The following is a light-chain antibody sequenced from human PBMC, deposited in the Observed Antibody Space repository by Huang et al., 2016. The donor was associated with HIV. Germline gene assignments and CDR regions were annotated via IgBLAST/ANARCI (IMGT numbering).Light chain of an antibody. CDR1: QSLLHSHGYHY. Sequence: IVITQSPLSLPVTPGEPASISCRSSQSLLHSHGYHYLDWYRQKPGQAPQLLISLSSSRASVVPDRFSGSGSVTDFTLKISRVEAEDVGIYFCMQALQTPRTFGQGTRLEIK. CDR2: LSS. CDR3: MQALQTPRT. J-gene: IGKJ5*01. V-gene: IGKV2-28*01.